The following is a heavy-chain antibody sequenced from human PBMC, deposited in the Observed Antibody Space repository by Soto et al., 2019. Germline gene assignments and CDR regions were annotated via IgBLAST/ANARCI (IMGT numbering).Heavy chain of an antibody. CDR3: ARHGFPSGSYYAYYYYYGMDV. J-gene: IGHJ6*02. CDR2: IDPSDSYT. D-gene: IGHD1-26*01. V-gene: IGHV5-10-1*01. Sequence: PGESLKISCKGSGYSFTSYWISWVRQMPGKGLEWMGRIDPSDSYTNYSPSFQGHVTISADKSISTAYLQWSSLKASDTAMYYCARHGFPSGSYYAYYYYYGMDVWGQGTTGTVSS. CDR1: GYSFTSYW.